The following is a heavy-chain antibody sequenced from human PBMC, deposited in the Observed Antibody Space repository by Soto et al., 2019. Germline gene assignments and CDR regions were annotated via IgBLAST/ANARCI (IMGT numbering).Heavy chain of an antibody. J-gene: IGHJ5*02. V-gene: IGHV3-7*01. CDR3: ARLGLVYDSSGYYSAGNWFDP. D-gene: IGHD3-22*01. CDR1: GFTFSSYW. CDR2: IKQDGSEK. Sequence: GGSLRLSCAASGFTFSSYWMSWVRQAPGKGLEWVANIKQDGSEKYYVDSVKGRFTISRDNAKNSLYLQMNSLRAEDTAVYYCARLGLVYDSSGYYSAGNWFDPWGQGTLVTVSS.